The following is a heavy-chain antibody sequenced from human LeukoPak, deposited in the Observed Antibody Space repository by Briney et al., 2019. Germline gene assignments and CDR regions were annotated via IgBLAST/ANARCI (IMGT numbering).Heavy chain of an antibody. CDR1: GFTFSNCW. V-gene: IGHV3-7*03. J-gene: IGHJ4*02. Sequence: GGSLRLSCAASGFTFSNCWMSWVRQAPGKGLEWVANIKQDGSEKYYVDSVKGRFTISRDNAKNSLYLQMNSLRAEDTAVYYCARELRTFSNWGQGTLVTVSS. CDR3: ARELRTFSN. CDR2: IKQDGSEK. D-gene: IGHD2-15*01.